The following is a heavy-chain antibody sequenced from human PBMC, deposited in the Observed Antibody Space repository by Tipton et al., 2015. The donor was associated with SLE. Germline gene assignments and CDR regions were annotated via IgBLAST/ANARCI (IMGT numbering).Heavy chain of an antibody. CDR1: GFSFSSYW. J-gene: IGHJ6*03. CDR2: IYPGDSDT. CDR3: ARVYYNFGGGSDYYYYMDV. V-gene: IGHV5-51*03. Sequence: QLVQSGAELKKPGEPLKISCKGSGFSFSSYWIAWVRQMPGKGLEWMGIIYPGDSDTRYSPSFQGQVTFSADRSTRTAYLQWSSLKASDTAMYYCARVYYNFGGGSDYYYYMDVWGKGTTVTVSS. D-gene: IGHD3-3*01.